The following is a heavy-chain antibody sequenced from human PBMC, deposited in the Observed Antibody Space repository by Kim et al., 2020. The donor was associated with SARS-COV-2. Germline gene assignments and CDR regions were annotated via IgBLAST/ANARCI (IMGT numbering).Heavy chain of an antibody. CDR2: IFRGGST. Sequence: SETLSLTCAVSGGSISSGVYSWNWIRQPPGKGLEWIGYIFRGGSTYYNPSLKSRVTISVDRSKNQVSLNLNSVTAADTAVYYCARGGIVGATPGAFDIWG. V-gene: IGHV4-30-2*01. CDR3: ARGGIVGATPGAFDI. CDR1: GGSISSGVYS. J-gene: IGHJ3*02. D-gene: IGHD1-26*01.